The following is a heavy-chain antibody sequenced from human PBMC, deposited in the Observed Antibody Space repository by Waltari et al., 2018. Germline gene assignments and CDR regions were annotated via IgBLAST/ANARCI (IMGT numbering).Heavy chain of an antibody. CDR1: GCTFRSYR. J-gene: IGHJ4*02. CDR2: INADGSEK. Sequence: EVQVVESGGDLVQPGGSLGLSCAASGCTFRSYRMTWVRQATGKGLEWVANINADGSEKEYVDSVKGRFTISRDNAKNSLYLQMNSLRVEDTAVYYCARLHSANYWGQGTLVTVSS. D-gene: IGHD2-15*01. CDR3: ARLHSANY. V-gene: IGHV3-7*01.